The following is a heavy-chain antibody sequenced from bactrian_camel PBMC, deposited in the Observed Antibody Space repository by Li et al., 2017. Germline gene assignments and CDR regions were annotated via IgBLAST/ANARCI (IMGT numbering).Heavy chain of an antibody. V-gene: IGHV3S40*01. CDR3: AVMVGALPFGPMCRRWLGH. CDR2: IWPGGGST. CDR1: GYKSYY. Sequence: VQLVESGGASVQAGGSLKLSRVVFGYKSYYMAWFRQAPGKEREGVAAIWPGGGSTWYAPSVKGRFTISQDNAKNTVYLQMNMLKPGDTGVYVCAVMVGALPFGPMCRRWLGHWGQGTQVTVS. J-gene: IGHJ4*01. D-gene: IGHD5*01.